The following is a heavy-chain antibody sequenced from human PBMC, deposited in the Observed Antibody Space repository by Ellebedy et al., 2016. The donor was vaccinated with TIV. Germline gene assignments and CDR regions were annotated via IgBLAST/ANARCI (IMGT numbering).Heavy chain of an antibody. CDR3: ARLGAATKVAFDY. J-gene: IGHJ4*02. Sequence: GGSLRLSCAASGFTFSSYSMNWVRQAPGKGLEWVSYISSSSSTIYYADSVKGRFTISRDNAKNSLYLQMNSLRAEDTAVYYCARLGAATKVAFDYWGQGTLVTVSS. D-gene: IGHD2-15*01. V-gene: IGHV3-48*04. CDR1: GFTFSSYS. CDR2: ISSSSSTI.